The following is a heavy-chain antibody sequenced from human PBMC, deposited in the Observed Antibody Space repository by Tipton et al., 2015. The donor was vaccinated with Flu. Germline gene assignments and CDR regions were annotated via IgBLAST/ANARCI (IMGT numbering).Heavy chain of an antibody. J-gene: IGHJ4*02. Sequence: TLSLTCTVSGDSISSYYWSWIRQPPGKGLEWIGYIYYSGSTNYNPSLKSRITISVDTSKDQFSLNLSSVTAADTAVYYCARVAHIIGYNWNYYFDYWGQGTLVTVSS. CDR1: GDSISSYY. D-gene: IGHD1-7*01. CDR3: ARVAHIIGYNWNYYFDY. V-gene: IGHV4-59*01. CDR2: IYYSGST.